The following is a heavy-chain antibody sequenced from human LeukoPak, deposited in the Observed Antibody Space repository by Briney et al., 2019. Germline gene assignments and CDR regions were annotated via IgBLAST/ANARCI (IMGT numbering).Heavy chain of an antibody. Sequence: SETLSLTCTVSGGSISSSSYYWSWIRQHPGKGLEWIGYIYSSGSTYYKSSLKSRITISLDTSKNQFSLRLSSVTAADTAIYYCARGQASDGSYDIWGQGTLVTVSS. J-gene: IGHJ4*02. CDR3: ARGQASDGSYDI. CDR1: GGSISSSSYY. D-gene: IGHD2-8*01. CDR2: IYSSGST. V-gene: IGHV4-31*03.